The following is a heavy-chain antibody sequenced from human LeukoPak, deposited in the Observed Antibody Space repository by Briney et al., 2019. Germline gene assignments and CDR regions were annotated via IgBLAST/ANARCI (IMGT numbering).Heavy chain of an antibody. V-gene: IGHV4-39*07. CDR2: IYYTGST. CDR1: SGSMSNSSYY. Sequence: PSETLSLTCSVSSGSMSNSSYYYSWVRLPPGKGLEWIGSIYYTGSTYYNPSLKSRLTISIDTSKNQFSLKLRSVTAADTAVYYCASGYYAMDVWGQGTTVTVSS. CDR3: ASGYYAMDV. J-gene: IGHJ6*02.